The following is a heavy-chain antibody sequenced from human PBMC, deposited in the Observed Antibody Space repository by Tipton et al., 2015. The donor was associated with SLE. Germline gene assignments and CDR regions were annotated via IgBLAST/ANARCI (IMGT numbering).Heavy chain of an antibody. CDR3: AKLLGPYSSAWYFDY. CDR2: ISGSGGST. J-gene: IGHJ4*02. D-gene: IGHD6-19*01. Sequence: SLRLSCAASGFTFSRYAMSWVRQAPGKGLEWVSVISGSGGSTYYADSVKGRLTISRDNSKNTLYLQMNSLRAEDTALYYCAKLLGPYSSAWYFDYWGQGTVVTVSS. V-gene: IGHV3-23*01. CDR1: GFTFSRYA.